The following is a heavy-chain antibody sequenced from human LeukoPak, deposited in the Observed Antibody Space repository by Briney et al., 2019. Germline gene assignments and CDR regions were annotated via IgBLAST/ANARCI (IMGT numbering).Heavy chain of an antibody. CDR2: TAANGRDT. J-gene: IGHJ4*02. V-gene: IGHV3-23*05. CDR3: AKSPRESCRGAICYAFDY. Sequence: GGSLRLSCAASGFTFTSFAMSWVRRSPGKRLEWVAATAANGRDTYHADSVKGRFTVSRDNSRNTLYLQMNGLRAEDTAEYYCAKSPRESCRGAICYAFDYWAQGTLVTVSS. D-gene: IGHD2-2*01. CDR1: GFTFTSFA.